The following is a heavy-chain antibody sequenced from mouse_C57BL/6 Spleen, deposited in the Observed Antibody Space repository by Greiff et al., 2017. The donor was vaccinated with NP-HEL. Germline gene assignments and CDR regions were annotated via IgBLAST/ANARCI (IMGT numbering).Heavy chain of an antibody. Sequence: EVKLVESGGGLVQPGGSLSLSCAASGFTFTDYYMSWVRQPPGKALEWLGFIRNKDNGYTTEYSASVKGRFTISRDNSQSILYLQMNALRAADSATYYCARYEIRGGDFDVWGTGTTVTVSS. V-gene: IGHV7-3*01. CDR1: GFTFTDYY. J-gene: IGHJ1*03. CDR2: IRNKDNGYTT. CDR3: ARYEIRGGDFDV.